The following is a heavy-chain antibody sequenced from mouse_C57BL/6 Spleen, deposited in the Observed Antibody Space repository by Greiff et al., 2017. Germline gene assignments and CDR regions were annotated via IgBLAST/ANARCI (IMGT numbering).Heavy chain of an antibody. CDR1: GYSFTGYY. V-gene: IGHV1-42*01. J-gene: IGHJ2*01. CDR3: ARVPYFDY. Sequence: VQLQQSGPELVKPGASVKISCKASGYSFTGYYMNWVKQSPEKSLEWIGEINPSTGGTTYNQKFKAKATLTVDKSSSTASMQLKSLTSEDSAVYYGARVPYFDYWGQGTTLTVSS. CDR2: INPSTGGT.